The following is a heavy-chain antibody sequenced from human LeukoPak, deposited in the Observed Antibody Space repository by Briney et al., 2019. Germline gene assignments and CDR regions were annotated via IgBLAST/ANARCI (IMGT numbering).Heavy chain of an antibody. Sequence: SVKVSCTASGGTFSSAAISWVRQAPGQGLEWMGGIIPIFGTANYAQKFQGRVTITADESTSTAYMGLSSLRSEDTAVYYCARLTPNSIYADYGYWGQGTLVTVSA. V-gene: IGHV1-69*13. CDR3: ARLTPNSIYADYGY. CDR1: GGTFSSAA. J-gene: IGHJ4*02. CDR2: IIPIFGTA. D-gene: IGHD4-17*01.